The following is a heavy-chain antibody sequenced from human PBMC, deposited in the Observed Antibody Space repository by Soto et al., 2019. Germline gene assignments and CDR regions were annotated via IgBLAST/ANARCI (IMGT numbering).Heavy chain of an antibody. CDR2: TYYRGTT. V-gene: IGHV4-59*01. Sequence: SETLSLTCSVSGGSIRGYYWTWIRQPPGKGLEWIGYTYYRGTTKYNPSLNSRVTISADTSQNQISLKLTSVTAADTAVYYCAREVASYGSTYFDYWGQGTLVTVSS. CDR3: AREVASYGSTYFDY. D-gene: IGHD3-16*01. J-gene: IGHJ4*02. CDR1: GGSIRGYY.